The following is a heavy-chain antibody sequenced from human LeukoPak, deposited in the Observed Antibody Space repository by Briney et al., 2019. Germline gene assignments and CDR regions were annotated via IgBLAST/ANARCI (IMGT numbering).Heavy chain of an antibody. CDR2: IYYSGST. V-gene: IGHV4-39*01. J-gene: IGHJ4*02. CDR1: GGSISSSSYY. CDR3: AREPIVGTTSLYYFDY. Sequence: SETLSVTCTVSGGSISSSSYYWGWIRQPPGKGLEWIGSIYYSGSTYYNPSLKSRVTISVDTSKNQFSLRLNSVTAADTAVYYCAREPIVGTTSLYYFDYWGQGTLVTVSS. D-gene: IGHD1-26*01.